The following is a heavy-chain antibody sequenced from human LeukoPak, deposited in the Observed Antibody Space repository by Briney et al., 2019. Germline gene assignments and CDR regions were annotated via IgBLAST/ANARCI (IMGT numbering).Heavy chain of an antibody. CDR3: ARVLRYYDSSGYYWRYYFDY. D-gene: IGHD3-22*01. Sequence: PSQTLSLTRTVSGGSISSGDYYWSWIRQPPGKGLEWIGYIYYSGSTYYNPSLKSRVTISVDTSKNQFSLKLSSVTAADTAVYYCARVLRYYDSSGYYWRYYFDYWGQGTLVTVSS. CDR2: IYYSGST. V-gene: IGHV4-30-4*01. CDR1: GGSISSGDYY. J-gene: IGHJ4*02.